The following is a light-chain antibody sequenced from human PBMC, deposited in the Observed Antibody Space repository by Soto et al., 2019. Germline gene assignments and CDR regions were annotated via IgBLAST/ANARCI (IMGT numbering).Light chain of an antibody. CDR1: QGIRSY. J-gene: IGKJ1*01. Sequence: DIQLTQSPSFLSASVGDRVTVTCRASQGIRSYLAWYQQQPGKAPKLLIYAASTLQSGVPSRFSGSGSGTEFTLTISSLQPEDFATYYCQQLNSYPLTFGQGTRVEI. V-gene: IGKV1-9*01. CDR2: AAS. CDR3: QQLNSYPLT.